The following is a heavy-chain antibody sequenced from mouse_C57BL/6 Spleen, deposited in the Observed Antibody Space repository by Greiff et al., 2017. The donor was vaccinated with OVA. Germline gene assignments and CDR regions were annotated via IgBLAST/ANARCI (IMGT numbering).Heavy chain of an antibody. Sequence: QVQLQQSGAELVKPGASVKLSCKASGYTFTSYWMQWVKQRPGQGLEWIGEIDPSDSYTNYNQKFKGKATLTVDTSSSTAYMQLSSLTSEDSAVYYCARPGTGAWFAYWGQGTLVTVSA. CDR2: IDPSDSYT. V-gene: IGHV1-50*01. CDR1: GYTFTSYW. J-gene: IGHJ3*01. D-gene: IGHD4-1*01. CDR3: ARPGTGAWFAY.